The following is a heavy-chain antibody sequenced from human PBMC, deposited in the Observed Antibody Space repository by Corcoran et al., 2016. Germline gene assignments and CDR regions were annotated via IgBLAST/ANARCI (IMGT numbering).Heavy chain of an antibody. J-gene: IGHJ4*02. CDR2: INQDGSVN. V-gene: IGHV3-7*03. Sequence: EVQLVESGGGLVQPGGSLRLSCAVSGLTLSTYWMTWLRQVPGKGLEWVANINQDGSVNDYVDSVKGRFTISRDNAKNSLYLQMDSRRVEDTAVYYCVRGHTGYNYWGQGTLVTVSS. CDR3: VRGHTGYNY. CDR1: GLTLSTYW. D-gene: IGHD2-2*02.